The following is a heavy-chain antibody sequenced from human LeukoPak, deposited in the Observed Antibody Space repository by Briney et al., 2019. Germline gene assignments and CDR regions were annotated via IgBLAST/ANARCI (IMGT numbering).Heavy chain of an antibody. CDR3: AKGKTGYSSGWSFYYFDY. CDR2: IRYDGSNK. Sequence: GGSLRLSCAASGFTFSSYGMHRVRQAPGKGLEWVAFIRYDGSNKYYADSVRGRFTISRDNSKNTLYLQMNSLRAEDTAVYYCAKGKTGYSSGWSFYYFDYWGQGTLVTVSS. CDR1: GFTFSSYG. J-gene: IGHJ4*02. D-gene: IGHD6-19*01. V-gene: IGHV3-30*02.